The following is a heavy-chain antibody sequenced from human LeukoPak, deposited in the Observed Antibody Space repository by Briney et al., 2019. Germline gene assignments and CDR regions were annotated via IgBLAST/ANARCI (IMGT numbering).Heavy chain of an antibody. Sequence: SQTLSLTCAISVDSLSINTASWNWIRQSPSRGLEWLGSTYYRSQWYNDYAVSVKSRITINPDTSKNQFSLQLNSVTPEDTAVYYCARVTVTTLANWGQGTLVTVSS. CDR2: TYYRSQWYN. J-gene: IGHJ4*02. V-gene: IGHV6-1*01. CDR1: VDSLSINTAS. D-gene: IGHD4-17*01. CDR3: ARVTVTTLAN.